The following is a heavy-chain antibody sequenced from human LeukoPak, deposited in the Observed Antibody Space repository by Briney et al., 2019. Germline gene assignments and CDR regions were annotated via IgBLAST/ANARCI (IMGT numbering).Heavy chain of an antibody. V-gene: IGHV1-46*01. Sequence: ASVKVSCEASGYTFTSYYMHWVRQAPGQGLEWMGIINPSGGSTSYAQKFQGRVTMTRDTSISTAYMELSRLRSDDTAVYYCARDLQCGGDCYKDLWGRGTLVTVSS. CDR1: GYTFTSYY. J-gene: IGHJ2*01. CDR2: INPSGGST. CDR3: ARDLQCGGDCYKDL. D-gene: IGHD2-21*02.